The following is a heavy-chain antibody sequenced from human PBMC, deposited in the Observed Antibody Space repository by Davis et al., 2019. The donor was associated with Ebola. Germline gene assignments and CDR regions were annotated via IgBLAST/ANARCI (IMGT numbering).Heavy chain of an antibody. Sequence: ASVKVSCKASGYTFTSYGITWVRQAPGQGLEWMGWINLHNGNTNYAQNVQGRVTMTTDTSTSTAYMEVGILRSDDTAVYYCARAQFPTTSDHWGQGTLVTVSS. CDR2: INLHNGNT. J-gene: IGHJ4*02. D-gene: IGHD1-1*01. CDR1: GYTFTSYG. V-gene: IGHV1-18*04. CDR3: ARAQFPTTSDH.